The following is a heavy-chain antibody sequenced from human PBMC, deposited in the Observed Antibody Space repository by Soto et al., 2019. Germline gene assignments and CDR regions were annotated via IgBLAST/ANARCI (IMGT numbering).Heavy chain of an antibody. CDR3: ARQDIVTAPVRGVYFDS. CDR2: IYPADSDA. J-gene: IGHJ4*02. V-gene: IGHV5-51*01. Sequence: VESLKISCTADGCSFRRHWIGCFLQLAVRVLEWVAVIYPADSDATYSPSFRGRGTISVDISINTVYLQWRSPKASDTAIYVCARQDIVTAPVRGVYFDSWGQGTPVTVSS. CDR1: GCSFRRHW. D-gene: IGHD2-15*01.